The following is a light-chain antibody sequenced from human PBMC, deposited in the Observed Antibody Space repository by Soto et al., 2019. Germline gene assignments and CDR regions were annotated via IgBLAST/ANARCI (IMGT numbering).Light chain of an antibody. Sequence: DIVMTQSPLSLPVTPGEPASISCRSSQSLLHSNGYNYLDWYLQKPGQSPQLLIYWGSNRASGVPDRFSGSGSGTDFTLKINRVEAEDVGVYFCTQGLQRPPTFGQGTKVEIK. V-gene: IGKV2-28*01. CDR2: WGS. CDR1: QSLLHSNGYNY. J-gene: IGKJ1*01. CDR3: TQGLQRPPT.